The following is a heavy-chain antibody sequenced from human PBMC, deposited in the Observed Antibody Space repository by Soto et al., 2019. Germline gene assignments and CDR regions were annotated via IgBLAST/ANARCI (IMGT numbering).Heavy chain of an antibody. D-gene: IGHD5-12*01. J-gene: IGHJ4*02. CDR2: VYYSGST. Sequence: PSETLSLTCTVSGGSISSHYWSWIRQPPGQGLEWIGYVYYSGSTNYNPSLKSRVTISVDTSKSQFSLRLSSVTAADTAVYFCARLDGYDHYFDYCGQGALVPVSS. CDR3: ARLDGYDHYFDY. CDR1: GGSISSHY. V-gene: IGHV4-59*08.